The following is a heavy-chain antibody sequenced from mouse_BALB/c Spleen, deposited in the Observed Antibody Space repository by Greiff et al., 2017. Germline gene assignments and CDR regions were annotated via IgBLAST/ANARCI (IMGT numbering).Heavy chain of an antibody. CDR3: ARLDYGSSYPSYAMDY. CDR2: ISSGGSYT. CDR1: GFTFSSYA. D-gene: IGHD1-1*01. Sequence: EVQLVESGGGLVKPGGSLKLSCAASGFTFSSYAMSWVRQTPEKRLEWVATISSGGSYTYYPDSVKGRFTISRDNAKNTLYLQMSSLRSEDTAMYYCARLDYGSSYPSYAMDYWGQGTSVTVSA. J-gene: IGHJ4*01. V-gene: IGHV5-9-3*01.